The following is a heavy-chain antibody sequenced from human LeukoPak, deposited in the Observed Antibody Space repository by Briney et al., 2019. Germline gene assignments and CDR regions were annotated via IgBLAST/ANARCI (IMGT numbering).Heavy chain of an antibody. J-gene: IGHJ6*03. CDR3: ARLYFIHSKLKDVGPGGGNYYMDV. CDR1: GYTFTSYD. CDR2: MNPNSGNT. Sequence: ASVKVSCKASGYTFTSYDINWVRQATGQGLEWMGWMNPNSGNTGYAQKFQGRVTMTRNTSISTAYMELSSLRSEDTAVYYCARLYFIHSKLKDVGPGGGNYYMDVWGKGTTVTVSS. D-gene: IGHD3-10*01. V-gene: IGHV1-8*01.